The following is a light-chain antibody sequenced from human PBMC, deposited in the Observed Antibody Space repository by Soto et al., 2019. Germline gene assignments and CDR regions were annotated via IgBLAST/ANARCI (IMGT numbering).Light chain of an antibody. J-gene: IGLJ1*01. CDR1: NSDVGAYKF. CDR2: DVT. Sequence: QSVLTQPRSVSGSPGQSVTISCTGSNSDVGAYKFVSWLQHNPGEAPKVMIYDVTQRPSGVPDRFSGTKSGNTASLTISGLQAEDEAYYDGRSYAGCYPRGLGTGIKVT. CDR3: RSYAGCYPRG. V-gene: IGLV2-11*01.